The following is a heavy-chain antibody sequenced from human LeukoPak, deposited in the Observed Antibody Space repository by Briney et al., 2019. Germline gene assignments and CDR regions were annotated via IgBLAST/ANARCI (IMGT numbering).Heavy chain of an antibody. J-gene: IGHJ4*02. CDR1: GYTFSTYS. CDR2: IYPDDSDT. Sequence: GEPLKISCKGSGYTFSTYSIGWVRQLSGKGLEWMGIIYPDDSDTRNSPPFQGHVTISADKSINTAYLQWSSLKASDTAMYYCARRGPFGVLDFWGQGSLVTVSS. V-gene: IGHV5-51*01. D-gene: IGHD3-3*01. CDR3: ARRGPFGVLDF.